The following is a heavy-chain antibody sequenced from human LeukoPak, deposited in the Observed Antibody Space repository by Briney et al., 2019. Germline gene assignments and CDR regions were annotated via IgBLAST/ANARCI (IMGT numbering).Heavy chain of an antibody. CDR2: INTNTGSP. V-gene: IGHV7-4-1*02. J-gene: IGHJ5*02. Sequence: ASVKVSCKASGYTFTSYGISWVRQAPGQGLEWMGWINTNTGSPTYAQDFTGRFVFSLDTSVSTAYLQISSLKAEDTAVYYCARDGEAPLYSSSWYSWFDPWGQGTLVTVSS. D-gene: IGHD6-13*01. CDR1: GYTFTSYG. CDR3: ARDGEAPLYSSSWYSWFDP.